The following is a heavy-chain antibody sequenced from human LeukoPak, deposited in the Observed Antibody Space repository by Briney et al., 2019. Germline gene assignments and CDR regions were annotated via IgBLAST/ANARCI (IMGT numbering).Heavy chain of an antibody. Sequence: PGGSLRLSCAASGFTFSSYWMSWVRQAPGKGLEGVANIKQDGSEKYYVDSVKGRFTISRDNAKNSLYLQMNSLRAEDTALYYCAKGRLVVVAADAFDIWGQGTMVTVSS. J-gene: IGHJ3*02. CDR3: AKGRLVVVAADAFDI. D-gene: IGHD2-15*01. CDR2: IKQDGSEK. CDR1: GFTFSSYW. V-gene: IGHV3-7*03.